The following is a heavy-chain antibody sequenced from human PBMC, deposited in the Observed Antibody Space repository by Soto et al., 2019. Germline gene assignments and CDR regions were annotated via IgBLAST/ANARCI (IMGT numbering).Heavy chain of an antibody. CDR2: IYYSGST. Sequence: SETLSLTCTVSGGSISSGGYYWSWIRQHPGKGLEWIGYIYYSGSTYYNPSLKSRVTISVDTSKNQFSLKLSSVTAADTAVYYCARDNQAAAAGNDYWGQGTLVTVSS. J-gene: IGHJ4*02. D-gene: IGHD6-13*01. CDR1: GGSISSGGYY. V-gene: IGHV4-31*03. CDR3: ARDNQAAAAGNDY.